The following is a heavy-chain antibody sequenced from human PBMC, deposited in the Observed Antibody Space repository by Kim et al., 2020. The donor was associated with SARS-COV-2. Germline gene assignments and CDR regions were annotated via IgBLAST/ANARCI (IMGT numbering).Heavy chain of an antibody. D-gene: IGHD3-3*01. CDR1: GGSISSGAYY. CDR3: ARADDYSGMDV. J-gene: IGHJ6*02. Sequence: SETLSLTCAVSGGSISSGAYYWSWIRQPPGKGLEWIGYIYRGGSTHYNPSLKSRVTISIDTSKNQFSLKLTSVTAADTAVYFCARADDYSGMDVWGQGTTVTVSS. CDR2: IYRGGST. V-gene: IGHV4-30-2*01.